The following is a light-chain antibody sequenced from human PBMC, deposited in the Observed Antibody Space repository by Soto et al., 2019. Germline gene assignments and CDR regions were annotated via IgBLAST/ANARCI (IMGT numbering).Light chain of an antibody. V-gene: IGLV1-40*01. Sequence: QSVLTQPPSVSGAPGQRVTISCTRNSSNIGAGFDVHWYQQLPGTAPKLLIYDNSNRPSGVPDRFSGSKSGTSASLAITGLQAEDGTDYYCQSYDSRLSAVVFGGGTKVTVL. J-gene: IGLJ2*01. CDR1: SSNIGAGFD. CDR2: DNS. CDR3: QSYDSRLSAVV.